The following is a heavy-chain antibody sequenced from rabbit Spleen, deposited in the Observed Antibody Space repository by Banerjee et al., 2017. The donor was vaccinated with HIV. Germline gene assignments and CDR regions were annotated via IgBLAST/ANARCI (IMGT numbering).Heavy chain of an antibody. V-gene: IGHV1S45*01. CDR2: IDVVKSGST. D-gene: IGHD1-1*01. J-gene: IGHJ4*01. Sequence: QEQLVESGGDLVKPGASLTLTCTASGFSFSSSDYMCWVRQAPGKGLEWIACIDVVKSGSTYYATWAKGRFTISKTSSTTVTLQMTSLTAADTATYFCARDVYSASSNDNLWGQGTLVTVS. CDR1: GFSFSSSDY. CDR3: ARDVYSASSNDNL.